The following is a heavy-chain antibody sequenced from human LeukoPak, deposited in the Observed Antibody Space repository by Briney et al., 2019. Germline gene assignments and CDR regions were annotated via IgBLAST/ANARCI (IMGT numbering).Heavy chain of an antibody. V-gene: IGHV3-23*01. CDR3: ATDYTTGYFPY. Sequence: GGSLRLSCLASGFTFSGYAMSWVRQAPGKGLEWVSTISSTGDVTYHADSVKGRFTISRDNSKNTLYLQMTTLRVDDTAIYYCATDYTTGYFPYWGQGTLVTVSS. D-gene: IGHD3-9*01. J-gene: IGHJ4*02. CDR1: GFTFSGYA. CDR2: ISSTGDVT.